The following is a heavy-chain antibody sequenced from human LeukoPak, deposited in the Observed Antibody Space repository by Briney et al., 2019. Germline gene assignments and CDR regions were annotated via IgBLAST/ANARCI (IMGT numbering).Heavy chain of an antibody. CDR1: GFTFSDYW. CDR2: ITYHASET. V-gene: IGHV3-7*01. CDR3: TRGDPDY. J-gene: IGHJ4*02. Sequence: PGGSLRLSCAASGFTFSDYWMQWVRQAPGKGLEWVSNITYHASETYLVDSVKGRFTISRDNAKNSLFLQMNSLRGEDTAVYYCTRGDPDYWGQGTLVTVSS. D-gene: IGHD2-21*02.